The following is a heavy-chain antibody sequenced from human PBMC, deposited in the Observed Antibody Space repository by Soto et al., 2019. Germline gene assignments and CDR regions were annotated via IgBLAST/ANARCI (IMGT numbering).Heavy chain of an antibody. CDR2: ISYEGSNK. Sequence: QVQLVESVGGVVQPGRSLRLSCAASGLTFSSYAIHWVRQAPGKGLEWVELISYEGSNKSYADSVKSRFNISRENAKNPLFLLLNSLRAEDTAVSSCARDHDFWSGYSPSYGRYFCGQGTTVTVSS. CDR3: ARDHDFWSGYSPSYGRYF. V-gene: IGHV3-30-3*01. CDR1: GLTFSSYA. D-gene: IGHD3-3*01. J-gene: IGHJ6*02.